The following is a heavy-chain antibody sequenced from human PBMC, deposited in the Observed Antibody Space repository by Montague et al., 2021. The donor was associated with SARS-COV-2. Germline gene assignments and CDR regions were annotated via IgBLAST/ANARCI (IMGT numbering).Heavy chain of an antibody. CDR1: GGSISNYY. CDR2: LYTSGST. J-gene: IGHJ6*02. CDR3: ARESGHSSGWRYYYGMDV. V-gene: IGHV4-4*07. D-gene: IGHD6-19*01. Sequence: SETLSLTCTVSGGSISNYYWTWIRQPAGKGLEWIGRLYTSGSTTYNPSLKSRVTMSVDTSKNQFSLNVTSVTAADTAIYYCARESGHSSGWRYYYGMDVWGQGTTVTVS.